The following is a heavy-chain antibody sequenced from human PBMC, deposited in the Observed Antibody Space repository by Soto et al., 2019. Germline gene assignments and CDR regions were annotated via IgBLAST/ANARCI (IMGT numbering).Heavy chain of an antibody. D-gene: IGHD3-3*01. Sequence: QVQLQQWGAGLLKPSETLSLTCAVYGGSFSGYYWSWIRQPPGKGLEWIGEINHSGSTNYNPSLKSRVTISVDTSKNQFSLKLSSVTAADTAVYYCARQDFWSGYPLDYWGQGTLVTVSS. J-gene: IGHJ4*02. V-gene: IGHV4-34*01. CDR2: INHSGST. CDR3: ARQDFWSGYPLDY. CDR1: GGSFSGYY.